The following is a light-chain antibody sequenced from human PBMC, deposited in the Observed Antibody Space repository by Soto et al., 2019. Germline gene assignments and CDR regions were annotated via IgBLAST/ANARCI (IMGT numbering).Light chain of an antibody. CDR3: QPYGSSPRT. Sequence: EIVLTQSPGTQSLSPGAGPTLSCWSSQTVSSNYLAWYQQRPGQAPRLVIYGASSRATGITDRFSGSGSGTDFTLTISRLEPEDFAVYYCQPYGSSPRTFGQGTKVEIK. CDR2: GAS. CDR1: QTVSSNY. J-gene: IGKJ1*01. V-gene: IGKV3-20*01.